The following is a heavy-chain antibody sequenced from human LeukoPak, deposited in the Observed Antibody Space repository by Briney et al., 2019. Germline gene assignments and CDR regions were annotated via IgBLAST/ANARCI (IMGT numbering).Heavy chain of an antibody. CDR3: ARDLLRANIWQQLVRGNWFDP. J-gene: IGHJ5*02. D-gene: IGHD6-13*01. CDR2: ISAYNGNT. CDR1: GYTFTSYG. Sequence: ASVKVSGKASGYTFTSYGISWGRQAPGQRLECMGWISAYNGNTNYAHKLQGRGTMTTDTSTTTAYMELRSLRSDDTAVYYCARDLLRANIWQQLVRGNWFDPWGQGTLVTVSS. V-gene: IGHV1-18*01.